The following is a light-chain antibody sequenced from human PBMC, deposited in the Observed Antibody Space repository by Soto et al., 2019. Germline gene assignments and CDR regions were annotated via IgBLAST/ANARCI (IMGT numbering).Light chain of an antibody. J-gene: IGKJ5*01. CDR3: HQANSFPLT. CDR2: GAS. Sequence: DIQMTQSPSFVSASVGDRVTITCRASQGISRWLAWYQQRPGKAPELLIYGASSLQSGVPSRFSGSGSVTYFTLTISRLQPEDFATYYCHQANSFPLTFGQGTRLEIK. V-gene: IGKV1-12*01. CDR1: QGISRW.